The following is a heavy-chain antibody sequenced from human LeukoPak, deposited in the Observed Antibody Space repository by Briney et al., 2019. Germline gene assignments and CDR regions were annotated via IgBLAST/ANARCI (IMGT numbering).Heavy chain of an antibody. CDR2: IRYDGSNK. D-gene: IGHD3-10*01. CDR3: AKDPRSYGSGSYYTRYFDY. V-gene: IGHV3-30*02. CDR1: GFTFSSYG. J-gene: IGHJ4*02. Sequence: GGSLRLSCAASGFTFSSYGMHWVRQAPGKGLEWVAFIRYDGSNKYYADSVKGRFTISRDNSKNTLYLQMNSLRAEDTAVYYCAKDPRSYGSGSYYTRYFDYWGQGTLVTVSS.